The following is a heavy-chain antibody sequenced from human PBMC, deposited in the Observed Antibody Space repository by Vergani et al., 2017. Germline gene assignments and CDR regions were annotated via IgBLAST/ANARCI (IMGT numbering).Heavy chain of an antibody. Sequence: QVQLVQSGAEVKKPGSSVKVSCKASGGTFSSYAISWVRQAPGQGLEWMVGIIPIFGTANYAQKFQGRVTITADESTSTAYMELSSLRSEDTAVYYCASFYYDSSGYYDGWFDPWGQGTLVTVSS. D-gene: IGHD3-22*01. CDR3: ASFYYDSSGYYDGWFDP. J-gene: IGHJ5*02. CDR1: GGTFSSYA. CDR2: IIPIFGTA. V-gene: IGHV1-69*12.